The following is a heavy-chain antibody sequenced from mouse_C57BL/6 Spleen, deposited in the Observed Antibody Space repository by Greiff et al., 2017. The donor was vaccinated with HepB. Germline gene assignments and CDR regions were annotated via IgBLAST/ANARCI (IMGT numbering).Heavy chain of an antibody. CDR1: GYTFTDYY. J-gene: IGHJ3*01. D-gene: IGHD2-4*01. CDR2: INPNNGGT. Sequence: EVQLQQSGPELVKPGASVKISCKASGYTFTDYYMNWVKQSHGKSLEWIGDINPNNGGTSYNQKFKGKATLTVDKSSSTAYMELRSLTSEDSAVYYCARYRDYDDCFFANWGQGTLVTVSA. V-gene: IGHV1-26*01. CDR3: ARYRDYDDCFFAN.